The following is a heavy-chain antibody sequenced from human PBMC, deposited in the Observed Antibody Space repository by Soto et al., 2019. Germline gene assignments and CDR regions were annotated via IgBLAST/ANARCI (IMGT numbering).Heavy chain of an antibody. CDR3: ATKGKYQLLLDWFDP. J-gene: IGHJ5*02. D-gene: IGHD2-2*01. Sequence: SETLSLTCTVSGGSISSYYWSWIRQPPGKGLEWIGYIYYSGSTNYNPSLKSRVTISVDTSKNQFSLKLSSVTAADTAVYYCATKGKYQLLLDWFDPWGQGTLVTVSS. V-gene: IGHV4-59*12. CDR2: IYYSGST. CDR1: GGSISSYY.